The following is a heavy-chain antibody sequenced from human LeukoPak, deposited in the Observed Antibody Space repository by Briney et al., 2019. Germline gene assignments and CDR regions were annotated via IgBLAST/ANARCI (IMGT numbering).Heavy chain of an antibody. D-gene: IGHD4-17*01. V-gene: IGHV3-23*01. CDR1: GFTFSSYS. Sequence: GGSLRLSCAASGFTFSSYSMNWVRQAPGRGLEWVSAISGGGGNTYSADAVKGRFTISRDNSKSTLYLQMNSLTAEDTAVYYCARLATTVTTSGIDYWGQGTLVTVSS. J-gene: IGHJ4*02. CDR3: ARLATTVTTSGIDY. CDR2: ISGGGGNT.